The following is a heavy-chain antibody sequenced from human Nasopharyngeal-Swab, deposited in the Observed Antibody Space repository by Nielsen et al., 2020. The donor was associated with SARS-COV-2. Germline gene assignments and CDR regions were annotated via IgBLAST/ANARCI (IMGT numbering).Heavy chain of an antibody. D-gene: IGHD6-19*01. CDR3: ARARSVAGTGDDAFDI. Sequence: GESLKISCAASGFTFSRYDMHWVRQATGKGLEWVSAIGTAGDPYYPGSVKGRFTISRENAKNSLYLQMNSLRAGDTAVYYCARARSVAGTGDDAFDIWGQGTMVTVSS. V-gene: IGHV3-13*05. J-gene: IGHJ3*02. CDR1: GFTFSRYD. CDR2: IGTAGDP.